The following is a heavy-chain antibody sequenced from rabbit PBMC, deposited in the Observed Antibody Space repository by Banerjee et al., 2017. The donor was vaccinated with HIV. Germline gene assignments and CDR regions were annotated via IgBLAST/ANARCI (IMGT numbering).Heavy chain of an antibody. D-gene: IGHD2-1*01. CDR2: IWTGNSKT. Sequence: QEQLVESRGGLVQPEGSLTLTCTASGFTLSSYWMCWVRQAPGKGLEWIGCIWTGNSKTAYANWAKGRFTISKTSSTTVTLQMTSLTAADTATYFCAREGVNIGGGYLWGPGTLVTVS. J-gene: IGHJ6*01. V-gene: IGHV1S45*01. CDR1: GFTLSSYW. CDR3: AREGVNIGGGYL.